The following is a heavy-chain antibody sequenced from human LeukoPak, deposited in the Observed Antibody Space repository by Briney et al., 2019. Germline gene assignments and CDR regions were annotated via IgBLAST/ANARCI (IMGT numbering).Heavy chain of an antibody. CDR2: ISGSGGDK. CDR1: GFIFSSHN. CDR3: ARGWRYSSSWTLDY. Sequence: PGGSLRLSCAASGFIFSSHNMNWVRQSPGKGLEWVSSISGSGGDKYTAASMTGRFTISRDNAKKSLYLQMNSLRAEDTAVYYCARGWRYSSSWTLDYWGQGTLVTVSS. J-gene: IGHJ4*02. D-gene: IGHD6-13*01. V-gene: IGHV3-21*01.